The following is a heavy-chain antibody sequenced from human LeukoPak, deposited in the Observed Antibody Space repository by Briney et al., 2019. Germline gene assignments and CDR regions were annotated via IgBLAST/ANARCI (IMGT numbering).Heavy chain of an antibody. CDR2: INHSGGT. V-gene: IGHV4-34*01. D-gene: IGHD2-2*01. CDR1: GGSFSGYS. CDR3: ARGYCSSTSCYGAAFDI. Sequence: PSETLSLTCAVNGGSFSGYSWSWIRQPPGKGLEGIGEINHSGGTKYNPSLKSRVTISVDTSKKQLSLELSSMTAADTAVYYCARGYCSSTSCYGAAFDIWGQGTMVTVSS. J-gene: IGHJ3*02.